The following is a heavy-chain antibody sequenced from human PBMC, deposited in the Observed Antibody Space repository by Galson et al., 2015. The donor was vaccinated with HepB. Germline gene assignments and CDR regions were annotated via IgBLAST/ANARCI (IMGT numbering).Heavy chain of an antibody. D-gene: IGHD3-10*01. Sequence: SLRLSCAASGFPFSNYAMHWVRQTSGKGLEWMTVILHDAHNRYYADSVEGRFTVSRDNSKNTVYLQMNSLRPEDTAMYYCARRAGASGGFSFDYWGQGSLVTVSS. CDR2: ILHDAHNR. J-gene: IGHJ4*02. V-gene: IGHV3-30*04. CDR3: ARRAGASGGFSFDY. CDR1: GFPFSNYA.